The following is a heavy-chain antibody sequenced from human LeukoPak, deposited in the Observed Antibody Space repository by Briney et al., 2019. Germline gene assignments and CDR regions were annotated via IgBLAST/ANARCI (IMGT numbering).Heavy chain of an antibody. D-gene: IGHD3-3*01. CDR1: GYTFTSYD. J-gene: IGHJ5*02. CDR3: ARVPTYYDFWSGYYPNWFDP. Sequence: EASVKVSCKASGYTFTSYDINWVRQATGRGLGWMGWMNPNSGNTGYAQKFQGRVTMTRNTSISTAYMGLSGLRSEDTAVYYCARVPTYYDFWSGYYPNWFDPWGQGTLVTVSS. V-gene: IGHV1-8*01. CDR2: MNPNSGNT.